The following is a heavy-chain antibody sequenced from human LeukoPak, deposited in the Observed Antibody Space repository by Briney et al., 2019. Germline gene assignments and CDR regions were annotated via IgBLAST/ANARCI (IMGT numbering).Heavy chain of an antibody. CDR2: INPGGGDT. D-gene: IGHD1-1*01. V-gene: IGHV1-46*02. CDR1: GYTFNTYY. Sequence: GASVKVSCKASGYTFNTYYIHWVRQAPGQGLEWMGLINPGGGDTTYAQNLQGRVTMTRDTSTSTVYMELSNLISEDTAVYYCARGPRGQRFDYWGQAPLVTASS. CDR3: ARGPRGQRFDY. J-gene: IGHJ4*02.